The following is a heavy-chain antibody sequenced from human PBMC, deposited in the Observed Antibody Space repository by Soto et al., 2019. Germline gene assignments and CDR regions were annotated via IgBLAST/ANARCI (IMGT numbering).Heavy chain of an antibody. CDR3: ARHDSGLLSYYYYMDV. Sequence: SETLSLTCTVSGGSISSSSYYWGWIRHPPGKGLEWIGSIYYSGSTYYNPSLKSRVTISVDTSKNQFSLKLSSVTAADTAVYYYARHDSGLLSYYYYMDVWGKGTTVTVSS. CDR1: GGSISSSSYY. CDR2: IYYSGST. D-gene: IGHD3-10*01. J-gene: IGHJ6*03. V-gene: IGHV4-39*01.